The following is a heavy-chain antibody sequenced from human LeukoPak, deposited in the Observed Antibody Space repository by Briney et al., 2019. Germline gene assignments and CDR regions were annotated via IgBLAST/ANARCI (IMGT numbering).Heavy chain of an antibody. V-gene: IGHV4-30-2*01. J-gene: IGHJ4*02. CDR2: IYHSGAT. CDR1: GGSINSGGHS. Sequence: SETLSLTCAVSGGSINSGGHSWSWIRQPPGKGLEWIGYIYHSGATYYNPSLKTRVTISADRSKNQFSLTLSSVTAADTAMYYCARIPAWVFDHWGQGILVTVS. CDR3: ARIPAWVFDH. D-gene: IGHD2-21*01.